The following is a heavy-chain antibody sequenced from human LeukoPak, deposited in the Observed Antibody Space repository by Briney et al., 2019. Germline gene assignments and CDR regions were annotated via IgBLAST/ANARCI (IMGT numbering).Heavy chain of an antibody. CDR2: ISGSGGST. CDR1: GFTFSSYA. D-gene: IGHD3-3*01. V-gene: IGHV3-23*01. J-gene: IGHJ4*02. Sequence: PGGSLRLSCAASGFTFSSYAMSCVRQAPGKGLEWVPAISGSGGSTYYADSVKGRFTTSRDNSKNTLYLQMNSLRAEDTAVYYCAKDWTDYDFWSGSDGYFDYWGQGTLVTVSS. CDR3: AKDWTDYDFWSGSDGYFDY.